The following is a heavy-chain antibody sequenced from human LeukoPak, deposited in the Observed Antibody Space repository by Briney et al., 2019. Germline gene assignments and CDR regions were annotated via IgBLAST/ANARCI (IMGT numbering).Heavy chain of an antibody. D-gene: IGHD5-18*01. CDR3: ARSGRQLWPPFDY. J-gene: IGHJ4*02. V-gene: IGHV4-59*01. Sequence: SETLSLTCTVSGGSISSYYWSWIRQPLGKGLEWIGYIYYSGSTNYNPSLKSRVTISVDTSKNQFSLKLSSVTAADTAVYYCARSGRQLWPPFDYWGQGTLVTVSS. CDR2: IYYSGST. CDR1: GGSISSYY.